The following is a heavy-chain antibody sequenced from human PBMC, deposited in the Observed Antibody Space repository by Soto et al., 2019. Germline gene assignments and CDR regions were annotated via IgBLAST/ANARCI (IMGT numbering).Heavy chain of an antibody. CDR3: AHGRLLWVGGYFDF. CDR2: ISWDDDN. J-gene: IGHJ4*02. CDR1: GFSLTTNGVG. D-gene: IGHD3-10*01. V-gene: IGHV2-5*02. Sequence: QVTLKGSGPMLVKPTQSLTLTCTFSGFSLTTNGVGVGWIRQPPGKALEWLALISWDDDNRYSPSLKNRLTTTKDTSKNQVVLTMANMDPVDTATYYCAHGRLLWVGGYFDFWGQGILVTVSS.